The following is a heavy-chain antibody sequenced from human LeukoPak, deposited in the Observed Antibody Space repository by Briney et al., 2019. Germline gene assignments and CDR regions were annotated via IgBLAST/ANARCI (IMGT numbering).Heavy chain of an antibody. J-gene: IGHJ4*02. D-gene: IGHD3-10*01. Sequence: SQTLSLTCTVSGGSISSGGYYWSWIRQHPGKGLEWIGYIYYSVSTYYNPPLKSRVTISVDTSKNQFSLKLSSVTAADTAVYYCARLYYGSGSYHFDYWGQGTLVTVSS. CDR1: GGSISSGGYY. V-gene: IGHV4-31*03. CDR2: IYYSVST. CDR3: ARLYYGSGSYHFDY.